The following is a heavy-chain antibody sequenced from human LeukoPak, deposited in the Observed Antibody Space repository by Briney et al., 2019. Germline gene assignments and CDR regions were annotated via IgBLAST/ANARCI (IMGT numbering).Heavy chain of an antibody. J-gene: IGHJ5*02. CDR2: IKSESDGGTT. V-gene: IGHV3-15*01. Sequence: PGGSLRLSCAASGVSITNAWMNWVRQAPGKGLEWVGRIKSESDGGTTDYAAPVKGRFTISRDDSKNTLFLQMNSLQTEDTAVYYCTTSGWFDHWGQGTLVTVSS. D-gene: IGHD1-26*01. CDR1: GVSITNAW. CDR3: TTSGWFDH.